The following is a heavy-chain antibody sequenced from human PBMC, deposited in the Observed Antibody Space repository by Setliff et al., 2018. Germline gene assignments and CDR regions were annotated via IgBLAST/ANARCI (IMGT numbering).Heavy chain of an antibody. Sequence: SETLSLTCAVYGGSFSGYYWSWIRQPPGEGLEWIGEINHTGSTNYSPSLKSRVTISVDTSKNQFSLKLTSVTAADTAVYYCARGYCSSPSCFFAGWFDPWGQGTLVTVSS. CDR3: ARGYCSSPSCFFAGWFDP. J-gene: IGHJ5*02. V-gene: IGHV4-34*01. CDR2: INHTGST. CDR1: GGSFSGYY. D-gene: IGHD2-2*01.